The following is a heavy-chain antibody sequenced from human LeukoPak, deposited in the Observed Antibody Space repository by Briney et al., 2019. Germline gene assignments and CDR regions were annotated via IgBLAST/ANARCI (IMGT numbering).Heavy chain of an antibody. V-gene: IGHV3-23*01. CDR2: ISDNGGRT. Sequence: GGSLRLSCAASGFTFSTYTMAWVRQAPGGGLEWVSGISDNGGRTYYADSVKGRFAISRDDSKSTLYLQMNSLRGEDTAVYYCVREGPRGLAFDIWGQGTMVTVSS. CDR1: GFTFSTYT. CDR3: VREGPRGLAFDI. D-gene: IGHD3/OR15-3a*01. J-gene: IGHJ3*02.